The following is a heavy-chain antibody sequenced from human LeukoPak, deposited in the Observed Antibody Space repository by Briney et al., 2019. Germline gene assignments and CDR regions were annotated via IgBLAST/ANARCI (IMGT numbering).Heavy chain of an antibody. Sequence: GAPVKVSCKASGGTFSSYAISWVRQAPGQGLEWMGGIIPIFGTANYAQKFQGRVTITADKSTSTAYMELSSLRSEDTAVYYCASGVSSIAAPNYYYYMDVWGKGTTVTVSS. CDR1: GGTFSSYA. CDR2: IIPIFGTA. CDR3: ASGVSSIAAPNYYYYMDV. D-gene: IGHD6-6*01. V-gene: IGHV1-69*06. J-gene: IGHJ6*03.